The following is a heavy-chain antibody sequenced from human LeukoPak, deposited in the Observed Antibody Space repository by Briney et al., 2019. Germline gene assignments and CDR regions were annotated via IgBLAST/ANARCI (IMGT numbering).Heavy chain of an antibody. Sequence: SETLSLTCAVYGGSFSGYYWSWIRQPPGKGLEWIGEINHSGSTNYNPSLKSRVTISVDTSKNQFSLKLSSVTAADTAVYYCARSQYDYVWGSYRYTYPDYWGQGTLVTVSS. D-gene: IGHD3-16*02. J-gene: IGHJ4*02. CDR2: INHSGST. CDR1: GGSFSGYY. CDR3: ARSQYDYVWGSYRYTYPDY. V-gene: IGHV4-34*01.